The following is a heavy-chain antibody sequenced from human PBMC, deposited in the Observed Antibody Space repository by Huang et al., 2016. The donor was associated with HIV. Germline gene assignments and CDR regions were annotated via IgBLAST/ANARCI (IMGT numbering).Heavy chain of an antibody. D-gene: IGHD3-10*01. CDR2: GSANSGDI. CDR3: VRESLYFGDFLFDH. CDR1: GFTCTNYG. Sequence: QVQLVQSGAEVKRPGASLKVSCKTSGFTCTNYGFSWVRQATGQGLEWLGWGSANSGDINYEVKCEGRVSMTTDTTSGTAYMELRRLTSDDTATYYCVRESLYFGDFLFDHWGQGTPVTVSA. V-gene: IGHV1-18*04. J-gene: IGHJ4*02.